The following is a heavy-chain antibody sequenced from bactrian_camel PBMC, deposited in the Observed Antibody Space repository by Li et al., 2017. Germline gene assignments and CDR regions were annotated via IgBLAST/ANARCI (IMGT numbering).Heavy chain of an antibody. CDR1: GYIRARNC. V-gene: IGHV3-2*01. D-gene: IGHD1*01. CDR3: AARPVNTRACVAGGRYEFGY. CDR2: IYPSRGTT. J-gene: IGHJ4*01. Sequence: HVQLVESGGGLVQPGRSLRLSCSASGYIRARNCMLWFRQAPGGKRVGVASIYPSRGTTFYADSVKERFTISLDNAQNTLYLQMDNLQPEDTAVYYCAARPVNTRACVAGGRYEFGYWGQGTQVTVS.